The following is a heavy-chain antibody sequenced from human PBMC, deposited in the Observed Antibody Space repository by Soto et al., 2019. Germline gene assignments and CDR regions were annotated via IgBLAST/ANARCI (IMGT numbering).Heavy chain of an antibody. V-gene: IGHV3-30*04. CDR2: IPKDGSSK. Sequence: GGSLRLSCAASGFIFSRYAIHWVRQAPGKGLEWLAVIPKDGSSKYYLDSVKGRFTISRDNSKNTVHLEMNSLRDEDTALYYCARSRSGAVADSFDFWGQGTLVTVSS. CDR3: ARSRSGAVADSFDF. D-gene: IGHD3-10*01. J-gene: IGHJ4*02. CDR1: GFIFSRYA.